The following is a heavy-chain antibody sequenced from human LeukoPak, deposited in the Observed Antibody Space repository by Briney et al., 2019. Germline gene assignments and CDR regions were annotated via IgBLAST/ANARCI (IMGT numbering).Heavy chain of an antibody. V-gene: IGHV3-53*01. CDR2: IYSGGST. CDR3: ASLGIRGLNWFDP. CDR1: GFTVSSNY. D-gene: IGHD3-3*02. J-gene: IGHJ5*02. Sequence: PGGSLRLSCAASGFTVSSNYMSWVRQAPGKGLEWVSVIYSGGSTYYADSVKGRFTISRDNAKNSLYLQMNSLRAEDTAVYYCASLGIRGLNWFDPWGQGTLVTVSS.